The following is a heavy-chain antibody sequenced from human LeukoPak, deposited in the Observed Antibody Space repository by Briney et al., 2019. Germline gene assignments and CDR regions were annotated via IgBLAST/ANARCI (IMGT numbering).Heavy chain of an antibody. CDR3: ALVDTGFEDY. J-gene: IGHJ4*02. CDR1: GGTFSSYA. Sequence: SVKVSCKASGGTFSSYAISWVRQAPGQGLEWMGGIIPIFGTANYAQKFQDRVTITADESTSTAYMELSSLRSEDTAVYYCALVDTGFEDYWGQGTLVTVSS. V-gene: IGHV1-69*13. D-gene: IGHD5-18*01. CDR2: IIPIFGTA.